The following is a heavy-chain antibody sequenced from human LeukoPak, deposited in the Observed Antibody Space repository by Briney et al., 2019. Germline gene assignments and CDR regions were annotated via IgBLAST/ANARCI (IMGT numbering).Heavy chain of an antibody. CDR3: ARDPATMVRGVIGDRYYYMDV. J-gene: IGHJ6*03. CDR1: GFTFSSYW. D-gene: IGHD3-10*01. V-gene: IGHV3-7*01. CDR2: IKQDGSER. Sequence: GGSLRLSCAASGFTFSSYWMSWVRQAPGKGLEWVASIKQDGSERYYVDSVKGRFTISRDNAKNSLYLQMNSLRAEDTAVYYCARDPATMVRGVIGDRYYYMDVWGKGTTVTVSS.